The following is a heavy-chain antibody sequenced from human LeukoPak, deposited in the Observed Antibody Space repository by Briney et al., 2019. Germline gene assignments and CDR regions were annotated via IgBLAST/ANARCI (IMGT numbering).Heavy chain of an antibody. V-gene: IGHV3-23*01. Sequence: PGGSLRLSCAASGFTFSSYAMSWVRQAPGKGLEWVSAISGSGGSTYYADSVKGRFTISRDNAKNSLYLQMNSLRAEDTAVYYCARDARSRGYSYGPDWYFDLWGRGTLVTVSS. CDR2: ISGSGGST. CDR3: ARDARSRGYSYGPDWYFDL. J-gene: IGHJ2*01. D-gene: IGHD5-18*01. CDR1: GFTFSSYA.